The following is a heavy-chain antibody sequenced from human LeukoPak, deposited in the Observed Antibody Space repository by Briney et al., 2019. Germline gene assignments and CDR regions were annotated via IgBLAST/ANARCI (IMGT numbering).Heavy chain of an antibody. D-gene: IGHD6-19*01. CDR1: GGTFSSYA. Sequence: ASVKVSCKASGGTFSSYAISWVRQAPGQGLEWMGWISAYNGNTNYAQKLQGRVTMTTDTSTSTAYMELRSLRSDDTAVYYCARVSSAVAGTGFDYWGQGTLVTVSS. J-gene: IGHJ4*02. CDR3: ARVSSAVAGTGFDY. V-gene: IGHV1-18*01. CDR2: ISAYNGNT.